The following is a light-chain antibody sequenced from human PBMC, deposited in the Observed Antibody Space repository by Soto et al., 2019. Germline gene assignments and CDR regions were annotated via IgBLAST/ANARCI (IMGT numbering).Light chain of an antibody. Sequence: AIQMTQSPSSLSASVGDRVNITCRASQAIKVNVAWYQQRPGKAPKLLVYGSSRLQNGVPSRFSGSGSGTEFTLTISSLQPEDFATYYCQQDYNYPYTFGQGTKLEI. CDR2: GSS. J-gene: IGKJ2*01. V-gene: IGKV1-6*01. CDR1: QAIKVN. CDR3: QQDYNYPYT.